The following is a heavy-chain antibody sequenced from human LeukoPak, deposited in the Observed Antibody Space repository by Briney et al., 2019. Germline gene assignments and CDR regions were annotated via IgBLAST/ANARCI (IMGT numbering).Heavy chain of an antibody. V-gene: IGHV1-46*01. CDR3: ARDQIEMATIMDYYYGMDV. CDR2: INPSGGST. Sequence: ASVKVSCKASGYTFTSYYMHWVRQAPGQGLEWMGIINPSGGSTSYAQKFQGRVTMTRDTSTSTVYMELSSLRSEDTAVYYCARDQIEMATIMDYYYGMDVWGQGTTVTVSS. J-gene: IGHJ6*02. D-gene: IGHD5-24*01. CDR1: GYTFTSYY.